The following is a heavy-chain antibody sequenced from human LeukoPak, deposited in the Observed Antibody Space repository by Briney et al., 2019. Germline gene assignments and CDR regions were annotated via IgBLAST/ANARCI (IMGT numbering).Heavy chain of an antibody. CDR2: ISTSSSYI. V-gene: IGHV3-21*01. CDR3: ARDRGETYDFWSGSPPNWFDP. CDR1: GFTFSSYS. Sequence: GGSLRLSCAASGFTFSSYSMNWVSQSPGKGLEWVSSISTSSSYIYHADSVKGRFTISRDNAKNSLYLQMNSLRAEDTAVYYCARDRGETYDFWSGSPPNWFDPWGRGTLVTVSS. D-gene: IGHD3-3*01. J-gene: IGHJ5*02.